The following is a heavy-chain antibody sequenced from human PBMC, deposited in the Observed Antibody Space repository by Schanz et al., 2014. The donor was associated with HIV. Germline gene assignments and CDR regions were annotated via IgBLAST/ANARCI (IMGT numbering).Heavy chain of an antibody. Sequence: QVQLVESGGGVVQPGRSLRLSRAASGFTFSSYGIHWVRQAPGKGLSWVAVISFDGSNKYYADSVKGRFTISRDDSRNTLFLQMNSLRAADTAIYYCARERVGAIDCWGQGTLVTVSS. D-gene: IGHD1-26*01. CDR3: ARERVGAIDC. CDR1: GFTFSSYG. V-gene: IGHV3-30*19. J-gene: IGHJ4*02. CDR2: ISFDGSNK.